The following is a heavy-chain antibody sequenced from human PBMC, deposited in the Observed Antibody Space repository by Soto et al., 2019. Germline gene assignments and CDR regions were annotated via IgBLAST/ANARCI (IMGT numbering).Heavy chain of an antibody. J-gene: IGHJ4*02. CDR3: TKGGQGIDIFFDS. V-gene: IGHV3-23*01. CDR1: GFTFSNYA. D-gene: IGHD3-9*01. CDR2: ISGSDDRT. Sequence: EVQLLESGGGLEQPGGSLRLSCVASGFTFSNYAMNWIRQAPGKGLEWVSSISGSDDRTFFADSVKGRFTISRDNSKDTVFLQMNNLRGEDTALYYCTKGGQGIDIFFDSWGQGTLVSVSS.